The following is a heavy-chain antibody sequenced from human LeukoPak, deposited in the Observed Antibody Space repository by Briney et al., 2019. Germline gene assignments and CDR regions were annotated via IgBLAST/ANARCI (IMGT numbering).Heavy chain of an antibody. CDR1: GGSISSGSYY. J-gene: IGHJ4*02. V-gene: IGHV4-61*02. Sequence: SETLSLTCTVSGGSISSGSYYWSWIRQLAGKGLEWIGRIYTSGSTNYNPSLKSRVTISVDTSKNQFSLKLSSVTAADTAVYYCARGRFHYDYLWGIYFDYWGQGTLVTVSS. D-gene: IGHD3-16*01. CDR3: ARGRFHYDYLWGIYFDY. CDR2: IYTSGST.